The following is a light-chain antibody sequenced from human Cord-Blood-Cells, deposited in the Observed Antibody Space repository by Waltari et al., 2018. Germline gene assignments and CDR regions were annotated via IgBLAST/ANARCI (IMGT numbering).Light chain of an antibody. Sequence: AIRMTQSPSSFSASTGDRVTTTGRASQGISSYLAWYQQKPGKAPKLLIYAASTLQSGVPSRFSGSGSGTDFTLTISCLQSEDFATYYCQHYYSYPLTFGGGTKVEIK. J-gene: IGKJ4*01. CDR3: QHYYSYPLT. CDR1: QGISSY. V-gene: IGKV1-8*01. CDR2: AAS.